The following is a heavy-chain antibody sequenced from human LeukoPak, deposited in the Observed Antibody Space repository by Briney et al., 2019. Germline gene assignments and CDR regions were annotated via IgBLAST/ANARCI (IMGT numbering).Heavy chain of an antibody. Sequence: SETLSLTCAVYGGSFCGYYWSWIRQPPGKGLEWIGEINHSGSTNYNPSLKSRVTISVDTSKNQFSLKLSSVTAADTAVYYCARGIGYFLDYWGQGTLVTVSS. CDR1: GGSFCGYY. CDR3: ARGIGYFLDY. CDR2: INHSGST. V-gene: IGHV4-34*01. D-gene: IGHD2-2*03. J-gene: IGHJ4*02.